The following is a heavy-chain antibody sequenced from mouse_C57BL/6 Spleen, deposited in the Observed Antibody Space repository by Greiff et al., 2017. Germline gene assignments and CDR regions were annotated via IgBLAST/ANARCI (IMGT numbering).Heavy chain of an antibody. Sequence: VQLQQPGAELVKPGASVKMSCKASGYTFTSYWITWVKQRPGQGLEWIGDIYPGSGSTNYNEKFKSKATLTVDTSSSTAYLQLSSLTSEDSAVYYCARWVYYGYDGYYAVDYWGQGTSVTVSS. CDR1: GYTFTSYW. J-gene: IGHJ4*01. D-gene: IGHD2-2*01. V-gene: IGHV1-55*01. CDR2: IYPGSGST. CDR3: ARWVYYGYDGYYAVDY.